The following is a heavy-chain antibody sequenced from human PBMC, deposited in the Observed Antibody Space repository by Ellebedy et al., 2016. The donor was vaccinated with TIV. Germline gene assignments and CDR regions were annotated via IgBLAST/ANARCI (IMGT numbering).Heavy chain of an antibody. J-gene: IGHJ4*03. CDR1: RFSFSAYW. CDR3: ARVRFGDTAVDY. Sequence: GGSLRLSCAASRFSFSAYWMSWVRQPPGKGLEWVANINQDGSDKYYVDSVKGRFTISRDNAQNSLYLQMNSLRAEDTAVYYCARVRFGDTAVDYWGQGTLVTVSS. V-gene: IGHV3-7*01. D-gene: IGHD2-21*01. CDR2: INQDGSDK.